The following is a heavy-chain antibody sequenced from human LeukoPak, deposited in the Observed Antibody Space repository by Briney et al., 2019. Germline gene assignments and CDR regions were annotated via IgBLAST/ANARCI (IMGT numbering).Heavy chain of an antibody. Sequence: PSETLSLTCTVSGGSISSYYWSWIRQPPGKGLEWIGYIYYSGSTNYNPSLKSRVTISVDTSKNQFSLKLSSVAAADTAVYYCARADHDSSGYYEYFDYWGQGTLVTVSS. CDR3: ARADHDSSGYYEYFDY. D-gene: IGHD3-22*01. J-gene: IGHJ4*02. CDR1: GGSISSYY. CDR2: IYYSGST. V-gene: IGHV4-59*01.